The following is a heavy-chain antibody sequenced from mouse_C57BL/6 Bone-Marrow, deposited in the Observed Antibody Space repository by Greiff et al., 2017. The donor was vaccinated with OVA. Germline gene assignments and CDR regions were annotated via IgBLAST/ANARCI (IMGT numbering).Heavy chain of an antibody. V-gene: IGHV3-6*01. D-gene: IGHD1-1*01. CDR2: ISYDGSN. J-gene: IGHJ1*03. CDR3: ARNTTVVAHWYFDV. Sequence: EVKLQESGPGLVKPSQSLSLTCSVTGYSITSGYYWNWIRQFPGNKLEWMGYISYDGSNNYNPSLKNRISITRDTSKNQFFLKLNSVTTEDTATYYCARNTTVVAHWYFDVWGTGTTVTVSS. CDR1: GYSITSGYY.